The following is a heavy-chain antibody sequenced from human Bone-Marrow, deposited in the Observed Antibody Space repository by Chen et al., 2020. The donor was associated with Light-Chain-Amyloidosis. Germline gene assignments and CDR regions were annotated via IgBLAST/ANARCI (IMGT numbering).Heavy chain of an antibody. Sequence: QVQLQQWGAGLLKPSETLSLTCAVYGGSFSGYYWSWIRQPPGKGLEWIGEINHSGSTNYNPSLKSRVTISVDTFKNQFSLKLSSVTAADTAVYYCARSRPFYGSGSYYTLWWFDPWGQGTLVTVSS. V-gene: IGHV4-34*01. CDR1: GGSFSGYY. J-gene: IGHJ5*02. D-gene: IGHD3-10*01. CDR3: ARSRPFYGSGSYYTLWWFDP. CDR2: INHSGST.